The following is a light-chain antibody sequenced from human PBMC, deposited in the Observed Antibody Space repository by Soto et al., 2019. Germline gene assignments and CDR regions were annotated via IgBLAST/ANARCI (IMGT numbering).Light chain of an antibody. Sequence: QSVLTQPPSVSGAPGQRVTISCTGSSSNIGAGYDLHWYQQLPGTAPKLLIYGNSNRPSGVPDRFSGSKSGTSASLAITGRQAEDEADYYCQSYDSSLSGYVFGTGTKLTVL. CDR3: QSYDSSLSGYV. CDR2: GNS. V-gene: IGLV1-40*01. CDR1: SSNIGAGYD. J-gene: IGLJ1*01.